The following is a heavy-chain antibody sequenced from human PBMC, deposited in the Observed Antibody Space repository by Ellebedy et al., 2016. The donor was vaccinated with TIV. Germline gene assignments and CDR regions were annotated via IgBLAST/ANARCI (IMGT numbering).Heavy chain of an antibody. CDR1: GGSISSGGYS. D-gene: IGHD3-10*01. Sequence: SETLSLXCAVSGGSISSGGYSWSWIRQPPGKGLEWIGYIYHSGSTYYNPSLKSRVTISVDRSKNQFSLKLSSVTAADTAVYYCARGGGRGHYGSGSYYDYWGQGTLVTVSS. CDR3: ARGGGRGHYGSGSYYDY. J-gene: IGHJ4*02. CDR2: IYHSGST. V-gene: IGHV4-30-2*01.